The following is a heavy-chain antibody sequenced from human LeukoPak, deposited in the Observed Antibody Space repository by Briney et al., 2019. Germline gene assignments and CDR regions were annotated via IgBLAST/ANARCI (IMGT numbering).Heavy chain of an antibody. CDR3: ARDADYGGSPDAFDI. D-gene: IGHD4-23*01. V-gene: IGHV3-53*01. CDR2: IYSGGTT. Sequence: PGGSLRLSCAASGFTVSGNHMSWVRQAPGKGLNWASIIYSGGTTYYADSVKGRFTISRDNSKNTLYLQMNSLRAGDTAVYYCARDADYGGSPDAFDIWGRGTIVTVSS. J-gene: IGHJ3*02. CDR1: GFTVSGNH.